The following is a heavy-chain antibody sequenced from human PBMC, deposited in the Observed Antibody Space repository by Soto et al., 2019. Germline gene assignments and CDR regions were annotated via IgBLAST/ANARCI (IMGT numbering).Heavy chain of an antibody. CDR3: TKYTYTSRYAYYGMDV. CDR1: GFTFGDYA. CDR2: IRSKAYGGTT. Sequence: LRLSCTTSGFTFGDYAMSWSRQAPGKGLEWVGVIRSKAYGGTTDYAASVKGRFTISRDDSKSIAYLQMNSLKSEDTGVYYCTKYTYTSRYAYYGMDVWGHGTTVTVSS. J-gene: IGHJ6*02. D-gene: IGHD6-13*01. V-gene: IGHV3-49*03.